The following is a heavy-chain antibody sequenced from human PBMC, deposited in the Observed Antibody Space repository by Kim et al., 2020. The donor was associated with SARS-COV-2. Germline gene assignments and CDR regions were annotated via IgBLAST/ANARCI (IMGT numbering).Heavy chain of an antibody. CDR3: ARDGHIAAAGKPRYYYGMDV. CDR1: GGTFSSYA. D-gene: IGHD6-13*01. Sequence: SVKVSCKASGGTFSSYAISWVRQAPGQGLEWMGGIIPIFGTANYAQKFQGRVTITADESTSTAYIELSSLRSEDTAVYYCARDGHIAAAGKPRYYYGMDVWGQGTTVTVSS. CDR2: IIPIFGTA. V-gene: IGHV1-69*13. J-gene: IGHJ6*02.